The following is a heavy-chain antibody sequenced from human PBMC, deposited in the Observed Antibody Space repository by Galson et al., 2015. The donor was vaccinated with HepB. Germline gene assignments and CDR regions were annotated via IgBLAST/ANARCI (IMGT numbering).Heavy chain of an antibody. CDR3: VKERYSSGYYGYFQH. CDR2: ISNNGGST. CDR1: GFTFSSYA. D-gene: IGHD3-22*01. Sequence: SLRLSCAASGFTFSSYAMHWVRQAPGKGLEYVSAISNNGGSTYYADSVKGRFTISRDNSKNTLYLQMSSLRAEDTAVYYCVKERYSSGYYGYFQHWGQGTLVAVSS. V-gene: IGHV3-64D*06. J-gene: IGHJ1*01.